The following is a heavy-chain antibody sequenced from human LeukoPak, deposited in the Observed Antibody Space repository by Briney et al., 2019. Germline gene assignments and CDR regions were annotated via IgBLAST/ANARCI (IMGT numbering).Heavy chain of an antibody. CDR1: GFTFSRYG. Sequence: PGGSLRLSCAASGFTFSRYGMSWVRQAPGKGLEWVSGISWNSGSIGYADSVKGRFTISRDNAKNSLYLQMNSLRAEDMALYYCAKDIRPWTTVTTVSNFDYWGQGTLVTVSS. CDR3: AKDIRPWTTVTTVSNFDY. D-gene: IGHD4-17*01. J-gene: IGHJ4*02. CDR2: ISWNSGSI. V-gene: IGHV3-9*03.